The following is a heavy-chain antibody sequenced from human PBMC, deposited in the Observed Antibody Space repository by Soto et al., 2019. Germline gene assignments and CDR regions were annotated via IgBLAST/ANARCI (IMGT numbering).Heavy chain of an antibody. J-gene: IGHJ4*02. CDR2: IWYDGSNK. CDR3: ARDFMDYVWGSYRSPLGY. CDR1: GFTFSSYG. Sequence: GGSLRLSCAASGFTFSSYGMHWVRQAPGKGLEWVAVIWYDGSNKYYADSVKGRFTISRDNSKNTLYLQMNSLRAEDTAVYYCARDFMDYVWGSYRSPLGYWGQGTLVTVSS. D-gene: IGHD3-16*02. V-gene: IGHV3-33*01.